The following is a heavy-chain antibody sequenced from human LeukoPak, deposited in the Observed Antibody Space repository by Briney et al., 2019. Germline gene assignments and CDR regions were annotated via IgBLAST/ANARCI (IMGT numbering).Heavy chain of an antibody. D-gene: IGHD3-10*01. CDR2: ISGSGGAT. J-gene: IGHJ5*02. V-gene: IGHV3-23*01. CDR1: GFTFSNYA. CDR3: ARDPAYYYGSGGNWFDP. Sequence: GGSLRLSCAASGFTFSNYAMSWVRQTPEKGLEWVSAISGSGGATYYADSVKGRFTISRDNSKNTLCLQMSSLRAEDTAVYYCARDPAYYYGSGGNWFDPGGQGTLVTVSS.